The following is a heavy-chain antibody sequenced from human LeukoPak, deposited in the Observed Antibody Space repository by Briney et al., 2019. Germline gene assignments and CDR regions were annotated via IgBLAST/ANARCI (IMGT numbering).Heavy chain of an antibody. J-gene: IGHJ4*02. V-gene: IGHV1-69*05. CDR1: GGTFSSYA. Sequence: GASVKVSCKASGGTFSSYAISCVRQAPGQGLEWMGGIIPIFGTANYAQKFQGRVTMTTDTSTSTAYMELRSLRSDDTAVYYCARGDSSGYYYDYWGQGTLVTVSS. D-gene: IGHD3-22*01. CDR2: IIPIFGTA. CDR3: ARGDSSGYYYDY.